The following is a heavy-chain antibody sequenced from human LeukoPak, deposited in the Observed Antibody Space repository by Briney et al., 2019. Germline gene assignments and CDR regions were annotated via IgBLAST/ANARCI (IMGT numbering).Heavy chain of an antibody. Sequence: PGGSLRLSCAASGFIFSNYGMHWVRQAPGKGLEWVAVISYDGSNKYYADSVKGRFTISRDNSKNTLYLQMNSLRAEDTAVYYCAPIRYFDYWGQGTLVTVSS. CDR1: GFIFSNYG. J-gene: IGHJ4*02. CDR3: APIRYFDY. V-gene: IGHV3-30*03. CDR2: ISYDGSNK.